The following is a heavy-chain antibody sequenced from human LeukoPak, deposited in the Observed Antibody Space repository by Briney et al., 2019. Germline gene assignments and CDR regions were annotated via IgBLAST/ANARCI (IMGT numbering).Heavy chain of an antibody. CDR2: FYHGGST. CDR1: GYSISTGYY. CDR3: ARGDRQQLVYY. V-gene: IGHV4-38-2*02. J-gene: IGHJ4*02. D-gene: IGHD6-13*01. Sequence: SETLSLTCTVSGYSISTGYYWDWIRQPPGKGLEWIGTFYHGGSTNYNPSLKSRVTISVDTSKNQFSLKLSSVTAADTAVYYCARGDRQQLVYYWGQGTLVTVSS.